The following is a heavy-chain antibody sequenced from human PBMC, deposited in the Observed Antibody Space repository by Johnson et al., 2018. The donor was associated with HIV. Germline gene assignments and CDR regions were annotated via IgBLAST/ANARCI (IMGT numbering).Heavy chain of an antibody. V-gene: IGHV3-30*04. J-gene: IGHJ3*02. CDR2: ISYDGSNK. D-gene: IGHD3-10*01. CDR1: GFSFSNYA. CDR3: ARDTSGEGRAFDI. Sequence: QVQLVESGGGVVQPGRSLRLSCAASGFSFSNYAMHWVRQAPGKGLEWVAVISYDGSNKYYADSVKGRFTISRDNSKNTLYLQMNSLRAEDTAVYYCARDTSGEGRAFDIWGQGTMVTVSS.